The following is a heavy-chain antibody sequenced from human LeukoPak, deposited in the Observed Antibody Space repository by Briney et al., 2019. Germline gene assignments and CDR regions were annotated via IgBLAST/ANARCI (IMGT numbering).Heavy chain of an antibody. D-gene: IGHD5-18*01. CDR1: GFTFDDYA. V-gene: IGHV3-9*01. Sequence: PGGSLRLSCAASGFTFDDYAMHWVRQAPGKGLEWVSGISWNSGSIGYADSVKGRFTISRDNAKNSLYLQMNSLRAEDTALYYCAKGSGYSYGYSLFDPWGQGTPVTVSS. CDR3: AKGSGYSYGYSLFDP. CDR2: ISWNSGSI. J-gene: IGHJ5*02.